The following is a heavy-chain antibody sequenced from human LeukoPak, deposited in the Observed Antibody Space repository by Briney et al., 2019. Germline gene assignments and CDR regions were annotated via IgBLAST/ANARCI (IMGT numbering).Heavy chain of an antibody. V-gene: IGHV3-66*01. J-gene: IGHJ3*02. CDR3: ARDKYCSGGSCYSDAFDI. Sequence: GGSLRLSCAASGFTVSSNYMSWVRQAPGKGLEWVSVIHGNGNTYYADSVKGRFTISRDNSKNTLYLQMNSLRAEDTAVYYCARDKYCSGGSCYSDAFDIWGQGTMVTVSS. CDR2: IHGNGNT. CDR1: GFTVSSNY. D-gene: IGHD2-15*01.